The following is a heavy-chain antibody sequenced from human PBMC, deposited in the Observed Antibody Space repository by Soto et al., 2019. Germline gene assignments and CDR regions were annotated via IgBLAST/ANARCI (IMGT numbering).Heavy chain of an antibody. Sequence: SLRLSCTASGFTFGDYAMSWVRQAPGKGLEWVGFIRSKAYGGTTEYAASVKGRFTISRDDSKSIAYLQMNSLKTEDTAVYYCTGAPHIVVVVAVDHDAFDIWGQGTMVTVSS. CDR3: TGAPHIVVVVAVDHDAFDI. D-gene: IGHD2-15*01. J-gene: IGHJ3*02. CDR2: IRSKAYGGTT. V-gene: IGHV3-49*04. CDR1: GFTFGDYA.